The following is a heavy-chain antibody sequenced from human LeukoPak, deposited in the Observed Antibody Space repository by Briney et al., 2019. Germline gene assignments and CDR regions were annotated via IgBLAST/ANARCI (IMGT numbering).Heavy chain of an antibody. V-gene: IGHV4-59*01. CDR3: ARGVSGELLYYYFDY. D-gene: IGHD2-2*02. Sequence: SETLSLTCTVSGGSISNFYWTWIRQPPGKGLEWIGYVSNSGSTNYNPSLKSRVTISLDTSKSQFSLKVRSLTAADTAVYYCARGVSGELLYYYFDYWGQGTLVTVSS. J-gene: IGHJ4*02. CDR1: GGSISNFY. CDR2: VSNSGST.